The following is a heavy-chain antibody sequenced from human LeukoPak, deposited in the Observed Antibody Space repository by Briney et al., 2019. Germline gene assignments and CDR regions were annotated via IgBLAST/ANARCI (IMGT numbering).Heavy chain of an antibody. CDR3: ARGGYYGSGNDFRFDP. D-gene: IGHD3-10*01. V-gene: IGHV4-61*08. Sequence: SSETLSLTCAVSGGSISSGGYSWSWIRQPPGKGLEWIGYIYYSGSTNYKPSLKSRVTISVDTSKNQFSLKLSSVTAADTAVYYCARGGYYGSGNDFRFDPWGQGTLVTVSS. CDR2: IYYSGST. J-gene: IGHJ5*02. CDR1: GGSISSGGYS.